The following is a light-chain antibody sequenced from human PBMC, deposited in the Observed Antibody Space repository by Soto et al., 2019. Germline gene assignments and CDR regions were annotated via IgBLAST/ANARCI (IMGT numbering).Light chain of an antibody. CDR2: EVS. Sequence: QSVLAQPASVSGSPGQSITISCTGTSSDVGVYKYVSWYQHHPGKAPKLMIYEVSNRPSGVSNRFSGSKSGNTASLTISGVQAEGEAHYYCSSFAGSNNFPYVFGTGTKVTVL. CDR1: SSDVGVYKY. J-gene: IGLJ1*01. V-gene: IGLV2-14*01. CDR3: SSFAGSNNFPYV.